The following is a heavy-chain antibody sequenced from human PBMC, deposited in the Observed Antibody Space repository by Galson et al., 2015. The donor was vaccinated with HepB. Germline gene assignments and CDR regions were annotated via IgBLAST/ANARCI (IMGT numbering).Heavy chain of an antibody. Sequence: SLRLSCAASGFTFSSYAMHWVRQAPGKGLEWVAVISYDGSNKYYADSVKGRFTISRDNSKNTLYLQMNSLRAEDTAVYYCARGDIVVVPAAILFFGYYYYMDVWGKGTTVTVSS. V-gene: IGHV3-30-3*01. CDR3: ARGDIVVVPAAILFFGYYYYMDV. D-gene: IGHD2-2*01. CDR2: ISYDGSNK. J-gene: IGHJ6*03. CDR1: GFTFSSYA.